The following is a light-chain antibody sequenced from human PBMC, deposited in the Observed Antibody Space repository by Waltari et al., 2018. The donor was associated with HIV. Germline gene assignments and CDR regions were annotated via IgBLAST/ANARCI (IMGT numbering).Light chain of an antibody. CDR1: SSNIGAGYA. J-gene: IGLJ3*02. CDR3: QSYDISLSASGV. V-gene: IGLV1-40*01. Sequence: QSVLTQPPSVSGAPGQRVTISCTGTSSNIGAGYAVHWYQQLPGAAPKLLIYYNDNRPSGVPDRFSGSKSCTSASLAITGLQAEDEADYYCQSYDISLSASGVFGGGTKLTVL. CDR2: YND.